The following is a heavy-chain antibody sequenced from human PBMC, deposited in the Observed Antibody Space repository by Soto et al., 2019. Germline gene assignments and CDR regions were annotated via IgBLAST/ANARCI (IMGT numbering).Heavy chain of an antibody. J-gene: IGHJ4*02. CDR2: ISGTSSHI. Sequence: EVQLVESGGGLVKPGGSLRLSCAASGFSFSSYSMNWVRQAPGKGLEWVSSISGTSSHIYDAGSVRGRFTISRDNAKDSLYLQLNSLSAEDTAVYYCARNRDGSLDYWGQGTLVTVSS. V-gene: IGHV3-21*06. D-gene: IGHD3-10*01. CDR3: ARNRDGSLDY. CDR1: GFSFSSYS.